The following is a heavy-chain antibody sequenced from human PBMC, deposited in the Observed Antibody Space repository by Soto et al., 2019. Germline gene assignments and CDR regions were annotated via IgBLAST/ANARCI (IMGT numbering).Heavy chain of an antibody. V-gene: IGHV4-30-4*01. Sequence: QVQLQESGPGLVKPSQTLSLTCTVSGGSISSGDYYWSWIRQPPGKGLEWIGYIYYSGSTYYNPSLKSRVTISGDTSKNHFSLKLNAVTAADTAVYHCARVWYSGRRMDYWGQGTLVTVSS. D-gene: IGHD6-13*01. CDR3: ARVWYSGRRMDY. J-gene: IGHJ4*02. CDR1: GGSISSGDYY. CDR2: IYYSGST.